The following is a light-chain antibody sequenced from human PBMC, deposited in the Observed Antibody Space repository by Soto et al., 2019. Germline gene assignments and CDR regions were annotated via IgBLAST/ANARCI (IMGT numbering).Light chain of an antibody. CDR1: QGIIDY. CDR3: QKYNSAPRT. Sequence: DIQMTQSPSSRSASVGDRVTITCRESQGIIDYLAWYQQRPGKPPRLLIYAASTLQSGVPSRFSGSGAGTDFTLTISSLQPEDVATYYCQKYNSAPRTFGQGTKVEIK. V-gene: IGKV1-27*01. CDR2: AAS. J-gene: IGKJ1*01.